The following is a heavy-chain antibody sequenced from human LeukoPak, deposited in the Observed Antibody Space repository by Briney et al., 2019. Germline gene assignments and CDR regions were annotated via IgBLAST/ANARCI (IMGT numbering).Heavy chain of an antibody. V-gene: IGHV3-7*01. CDR3: ARTRITMIVGLASRFDY. CDR2: IKQDGSEK. Sequence: GGSLRHSCAASGFTFSSYWMSWVRQAPGKGLEWVANIKQDGSEKYYVDSVKGRFTISRDNAKNSLYLQMNSLRAEDTAVYYSARTRITMIVGLASRFDYWGQGTLVTVSS. D-gene: IGHD3-22*01. CDR1: GFTFSSYW. J-gene: IGHJ4*02.